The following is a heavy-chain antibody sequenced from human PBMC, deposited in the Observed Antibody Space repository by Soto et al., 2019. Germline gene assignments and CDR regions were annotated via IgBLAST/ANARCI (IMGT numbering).Heavy chain of an antibody. J-gene: IGHJ6*02. Sequence: PEGSLRLSCVVSGFTFSDYNLGWMRQAPGRGLEWISYLTYRGNEVYYADPVKGRFGISRDHTKNALYLQMNSLRVEDTALYYCARRIVGNSGHAMDVWGQGTTVTVSS. D-gene: IGHD1-26*01. CDR2: LTYRGNEV. CDR3: ARRIVGNSGHAMDV. CDR1: GFTFSDYN. V-gene: IGHV3-11*01.